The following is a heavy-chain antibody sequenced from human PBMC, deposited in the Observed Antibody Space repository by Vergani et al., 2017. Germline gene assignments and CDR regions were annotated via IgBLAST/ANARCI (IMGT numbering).Heavy chain of an antibody. D-gene: IGHD3-10*01. Sequence: QVHLVESGGGVVQPGRSLTLSCSASGFTFSSYGMHWVRQAPGKGLEWVACIWYDGSNKRYVESVKGRFTISRDNSKNTVYLQMNGLRADDTAVYYCARDFRVGATILDSWGQGSLVSVTS. V-gene: IGHV3-33*01. CDR3: ARDFRVGATILDS. CDR2: IWYDGSNK. J-gene: IGHJ4*02. CDR1: GFTFSSYG.